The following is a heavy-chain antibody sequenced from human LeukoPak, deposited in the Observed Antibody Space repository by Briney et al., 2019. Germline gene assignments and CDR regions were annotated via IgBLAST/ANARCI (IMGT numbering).Heavy chain of an antibody. CDR3: ARTYYYGSCYMDV. J-gene: IGHJ6*03. CDR2: INHSGGT. Sequence: SETLSLTCAVYGGSFSGYYWSWIRQPPGKGLEWIGEINHSGGTKYNPSLKSRVTISVDTSKNQFSLKLSSVTAADTAVYYCARTYYYGSCYMDVWGKGTTVTISS. D-gene: IGHD3-10*01. V-gene: IGHV4-34*01. CDR1: GGSFSGYY.